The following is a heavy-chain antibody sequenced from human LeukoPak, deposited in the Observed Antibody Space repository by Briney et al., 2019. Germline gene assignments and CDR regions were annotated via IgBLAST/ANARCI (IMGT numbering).Heavy chain of an antibody. CDR1: GFTFDDYA. J-gene: IGHJ4*02. V-gene: IGHV3-43*02. D-gene: IGHD5-24*01. Sequence: GRSLRLSCAASGFTFDDYAMHWVRQAPGKGLEWVSLISGDGGSTYYADSVKGRFTISRDNSKNSLYLQMNSLRTEDTALYYCAKGGRWLQLNYFDYWGQGTLVTVSS. CDR2: ISGDGGST. CDR3: AKGGRWLQLNYFDY.